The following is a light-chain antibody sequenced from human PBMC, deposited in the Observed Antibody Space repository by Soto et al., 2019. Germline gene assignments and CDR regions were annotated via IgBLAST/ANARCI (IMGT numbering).Light chain of an antibody. J-gene: IGKJ1*01. Sequence: DIQMTQSPSTLSASVGDRVTITCRASQSISSWLAWYQQKPGKASKLLIYNESSLESGVPSRFSGCGSGTEFTLTISGLQPDDFANYYFQQYNSYPWTFGQGTKVYIK. CDR3: QQYNSYPWT. CDR1: QSISSW. V-gene: IGKV1-5*03. CDR2: NES.